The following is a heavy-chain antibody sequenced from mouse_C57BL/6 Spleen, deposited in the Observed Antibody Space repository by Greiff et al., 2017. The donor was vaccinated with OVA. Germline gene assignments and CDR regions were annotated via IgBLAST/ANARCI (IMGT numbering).Heavy chain of an antibody. CDR3: ARGLGPYYFDY. D-gene: IGHD4-1*01. V-gene: IGHV1-52*01. J-gene: IGHJ2*01. CDR1: GYTFTSHW. CDR2: IDPSDSET. Sequence: LQEPGAELVRPGSSVKLSCKASGYTFTSHWMHWVKQRPIQGLEWIGNIDPSDSETHYNQKFKDKATLTVDKSSSTAYMQLSSLTSEDSAVYYCARGLGPYYFDYWGQGTTLTVSS.